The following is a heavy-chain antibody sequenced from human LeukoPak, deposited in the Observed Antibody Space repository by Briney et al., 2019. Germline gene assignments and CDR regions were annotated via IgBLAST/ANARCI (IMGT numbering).Heavy chain of an antibody. D-gene: IGHD4-11*01. CDR2: ISGSGGSK. CDR3: AKRSPVQCYLDY. CDR1: GFTFSNYG. V-gene: IGHV3-23*01. Sequence: GGSLRLSCAASGFTFSNYGMSWVRQAPGKGLEWVSSISGSGGSKDYADSVKGRFTISRGNSKNTLYLQMSSLRAEDTAVYYCAKRSPVQCYLDYWGQGTLVTVSS. J-gene: IGHJ4*02.